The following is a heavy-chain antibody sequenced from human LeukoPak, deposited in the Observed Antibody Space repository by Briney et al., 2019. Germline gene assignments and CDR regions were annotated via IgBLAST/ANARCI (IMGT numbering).Heavy chain of an antibody. V-gene: IGHV3-74*01. Sequence: GGSLRLSCTASVFTFSIYWMHCVRQAPDKGLMWVARINSDGRSTSYAASVKGRFTFSRDNAKSTLYLHMDSLRAEDTAVYYCVRVVWGDRDIYSDDWGQGTLVTVS. CDR2: INSDGRST. J-gene: IGHJ4*02. CDR3: VRVVWGDRDIYSDD. CDR1: VFTFSIYW. D-gene: IGHD2-21*01.